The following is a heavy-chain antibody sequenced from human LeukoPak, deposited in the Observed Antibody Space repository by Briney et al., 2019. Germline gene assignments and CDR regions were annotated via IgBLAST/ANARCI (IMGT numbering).Heavy chain of an antibody. CDR2: IRYDGSNK. Sequence: GESLKISCKGSGFTFSSYGMHWVRQAPGKGLEWVAFIRYDGSNKYYADSVKGRFTISRDNSKNTLYLQMNSLRAEDTAVYYCAKTYYYGSGSHHDAFDIWGQGTMVTVSS. J-gene: IGHJ3*02. V-gene: IGHV3-30*02. CDR1: GFTFSSYG. CDR3: AKTYYYGSGSHHDAFDI. D-gene: IGHD3-10*01.